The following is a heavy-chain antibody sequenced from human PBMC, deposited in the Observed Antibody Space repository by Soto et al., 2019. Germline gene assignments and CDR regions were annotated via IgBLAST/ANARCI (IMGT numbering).Heavy chain of an antibody. J-gene: IGHJ4*02. CDR3: ARDHTYYDSSGYRLGY. V-gene: IGHV3-21*01. D-gene: IGHD3-22*01. CDR2: ISSSSSYI. CDR1: GFTFSSYS. Sequence: GGSLRLSCAASGFTFSSYSMNWVRQAPGKGLEWVSSISSSSSYIYYADSVKGRFTISRDNAKNSLYLQMNSLRAEDTAVYYCARDHTYYDSSGYRLGYWGQRTLDTGSS.